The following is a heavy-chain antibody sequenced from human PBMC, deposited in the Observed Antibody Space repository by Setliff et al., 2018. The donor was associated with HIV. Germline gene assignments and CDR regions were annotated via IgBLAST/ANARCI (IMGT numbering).Heavy chain of an antibody. CDR2: ISPNMGDT. CDR1: GYKFTGHH. D-gene: IGHD3-9*01. J-gene: IGHJ4*02. CDR3: ARQDIPTGYYLFDY. Sequence: AASVKVSCKASGYKFTGHHIRWMRRAPGQGLEWMGRISPNMGDTQYAQKFQGRIIMTRDTSINTVYMELSSLTSDDTALYYCARQDIPTGYYLFDYWGQGTQVTVSS. V-gene: IGHV1-2*06.